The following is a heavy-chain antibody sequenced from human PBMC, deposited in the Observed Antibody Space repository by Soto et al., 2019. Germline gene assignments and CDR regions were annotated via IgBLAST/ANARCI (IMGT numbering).Heavy chain of an antibody. Sequence: SLRLSCAASGFTFSSYAMHWVRQAPGKGLEWVAVISYDGSNKYYADSVKGRFTISRDNSKNTLYLQMNSLRAEDTAVYYCARDSSITMIVVVITYFDYWGQGTLVTVSS. CDR3: ARDSSITMIVVVITYFDY. V-gene: IGHV3-30-3*01. J-gene: IGHJ4*02. CDR1: GFTFSSYA. D-gene: IGHD3-22*01. CDR2: ISYDGSNK.